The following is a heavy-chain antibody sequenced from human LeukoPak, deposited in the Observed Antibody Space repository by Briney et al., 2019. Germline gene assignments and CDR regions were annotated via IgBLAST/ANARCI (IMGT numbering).Heavy chain of an antibody. J-gene: IGHJ6*03. CDR2: IYTSGST. V-gene: IGHV4-61*02. Sequence: SETLSLTCTVSGGSISSGSYYWSWIRQPAGKGLEWIGRIYTSGSTNYNPSHKSRVTISVDTSKNQFSLKLSSVTAADTAVYYCARIHSSSFYYYYYMDVWGKGTTVTVSS. D-gene: IGHD6-6*01. CDR1: GGSISSGSYY. CDR3: ARIHSSSFYYYYYMDV.